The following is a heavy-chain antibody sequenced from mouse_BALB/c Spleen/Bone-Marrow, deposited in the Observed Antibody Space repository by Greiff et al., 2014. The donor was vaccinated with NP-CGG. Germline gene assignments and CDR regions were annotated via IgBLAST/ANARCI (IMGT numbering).Heavy chain of an antibody. CDR1: GYTFTSYW. CDR3: ARWDHFHWYFDV. V-gene: IGHV1-74*01. D-gene: IGHD1-2*01. J-gene: IGHJ1*01. Sequence: QVQLKESGAVLVRPGAAVNLSCKASGYTFTSYWMNWVKQRPEQGLEWIGRIDPYDSETHYNQKFKDKAILTVDKSSSTAYMQLSSLTSEDSAVYYCARWDHFHWYFDVWGAGTTVTVSS. CDR2: IDPYDSET.